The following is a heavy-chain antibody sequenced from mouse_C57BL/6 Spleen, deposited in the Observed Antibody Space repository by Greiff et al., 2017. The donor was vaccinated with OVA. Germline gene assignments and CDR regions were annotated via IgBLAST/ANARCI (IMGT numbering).Heavy chain of an antibody. J-gene: IGHJ1*03. D-gene: IGHD1-1*01. V-gene: IGHV5-17*01. CDR1: GFTFSDYG. Sequence: EVQVVESGGGLVKPGGSLKLSCAASGFTFSDYGMHWVRQAPEKGLEWVAYISSCSSTIYYADTGKGRFTISRDNAKNTLYMQMTSRRSEDTAMYYCARTYYGSRFPGYFDVWGTGTTVTVSS. CDR3: ARTYYGSRFPGYFDV. CDR2: ISSCSSTI.